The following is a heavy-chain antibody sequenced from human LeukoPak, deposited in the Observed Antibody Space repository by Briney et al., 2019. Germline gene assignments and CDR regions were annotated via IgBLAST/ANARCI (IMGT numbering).Heavy chain of an antibody. J-gene: IGHJ4*01. CDR2: IWFDGSST. Sequence: GGSLRLSCAASGFTFSRFGMHWIRQAPGKGLEWEAVIWFDGSSTYYADSVKGRFTISRDNSKNMLYLQMNSLRVEDTGVYFCARDSAPYCGGDCYFDYWGHGTLVTVSS. CDR3: ARDSAPYCGGDCYFDY. CDR1: GFTFSRFG. V-gene: IGHV3-33*01. D-gene: IGHD2-21*02.